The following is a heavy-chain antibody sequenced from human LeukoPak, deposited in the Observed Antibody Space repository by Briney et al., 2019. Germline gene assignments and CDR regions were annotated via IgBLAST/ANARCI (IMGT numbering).Heavy chain of an antibody. D-gene: IGHD3-10*01. CDR1: GFTFSSYW. J-gene: IGHJ4*02. Sequence: GGSLRLSCAASGFTFSSYWMTWVRQAPGKGLEWVANIQEDGNAIYYVDSVKGRFTSSRDNSKNSLYLQMDSLRAEDTAVYYCARDRGPNTFDYWGQGILVTVSS. CDR2: IQEDGNAI. V-gene: IGHV3-7*01. CDR3: ARDRGPNTFDY.